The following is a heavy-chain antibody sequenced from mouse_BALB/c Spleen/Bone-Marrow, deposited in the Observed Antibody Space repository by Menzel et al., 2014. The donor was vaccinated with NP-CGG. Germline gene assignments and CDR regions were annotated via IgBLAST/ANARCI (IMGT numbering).Heavy chain of an antibody. Sequence: DVKLVESGGGLVQPGGSLKLSCAASGFDFXRYWMSWVRQAPGKGLEWIGEINPDSNTINYTPSLKDKFIISRDNAKNTLYLQMSKVRSEDTALYYCARLGYYGSFAYWGQGTLVTVSA. CDR2: INPDSNTI. D-gene: IGHD1-2*01. V-gene: IGHV4-1*02. J-gene: IGHJ3*01. CDR1: GFDFXRYW. CDR3: ARLGYYGSFAY.